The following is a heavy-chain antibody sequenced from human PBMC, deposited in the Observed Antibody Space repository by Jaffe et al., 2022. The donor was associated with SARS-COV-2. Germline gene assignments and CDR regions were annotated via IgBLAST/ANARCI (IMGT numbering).Heavy chain of an antibody. D-gene: IGHD3-16*02. CDR1: GGTFSSYA. Sequence: QVQLVQSGAEVKKPGSSVKVSCKASGGTFSSYAISWVRQAPGQGLEWMGGIIPIFGTANYAQKFQGRVTITADESTSTAYMELSSLRSEDTAVYYCARGGDYVWGSYLDYYMDVWGKGTTVTVSS. CDR3: ARGGDYVWGSYLDYYMDV. V-gene: IGHV1-69*01. J-gene: IGHJ6*03. CDR2: IIPIFGTA.